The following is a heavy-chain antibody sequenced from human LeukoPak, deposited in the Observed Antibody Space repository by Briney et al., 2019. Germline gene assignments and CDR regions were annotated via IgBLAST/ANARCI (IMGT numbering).Heavy chain of an antibody. V-gene: IGHV3-11*01. D-gene: IGHD4/OR15-4a*01. CDR2: ISSSGSTI. CDR3: ERVQTINWFDP. Sequence: GGSLTLSCAPSGFTFSDYYMSWIRQAPGKGLQWVSYISSSGSTIYYADSVQGRFTISRDNAKNSLYLQKNSLRADDSAVYYCERVQTINWFDPWGQGNLVTVSS. CDR1: GFTFSDYY. J-gene: IGHJ5*02.